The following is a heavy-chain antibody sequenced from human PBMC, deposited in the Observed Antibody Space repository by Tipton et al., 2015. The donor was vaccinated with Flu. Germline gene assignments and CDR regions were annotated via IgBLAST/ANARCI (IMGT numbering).Heavy chain of an antibody. Sequence: QLVQSGAEVKKPGASVKVSCKASGYTFTSYYMHWVRQAPGQGLEWMGIINPSGGSTSYAQKFQGRVTMTRDTSTSTVYMELSSLRSEDTAVYYCARDAGQGYYDSSGYYPEYFQHWGQGTLVIVSS. D-gene: IGHD3-22*01. CDR3: ARDAGQGYYDSSGYYPEYFQH. V-gene: IGHV1-46*01. J-gene: IGHJ1*01. CDR1: GYTFTSYY. CDR2: INPSGGST.